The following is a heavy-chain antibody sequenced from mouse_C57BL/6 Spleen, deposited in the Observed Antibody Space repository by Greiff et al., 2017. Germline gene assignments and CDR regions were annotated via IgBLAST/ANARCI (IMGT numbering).Heavy chain of an antibody. CDR1: GYTFTSYW. CDR2: IYPGSGST. Sequence: QVQLQQPGAELVKPGASVKMSCKASGYTFTSYWITWVKQRPGQGLEWIGDIYPGSGSTNYNEKFKSKATLTVDTSSSTAYMQLSSLTSEDSAVYYCARVGTMVTRGNYWYFDVWGTGTTVTVSS. V-gene: IGHV1-55*01. J-gene: IGHJ1*03. D-gene: IGHD2-13*01. CDR3: ARVGTMVTRGNYWYFDV.